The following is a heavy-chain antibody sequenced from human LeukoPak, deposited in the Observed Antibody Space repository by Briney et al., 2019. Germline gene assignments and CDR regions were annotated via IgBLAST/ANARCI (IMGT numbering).Heavy chain of an antibody. D-gene: IGHD3-22*01. Sequence: PSETLSLTCAVYGGSFSGCYWSWIRQPPGKGLEWIGEINHSGSTNYNPSLKSRVTISVDTSKNQFSLKLSSVTAADTAVYYCARDCRSARPYYYDSSGYFDYWGQGTLVTVSS. V-gene: IGHV4-34*01. J-gene: IGHJ4*02. CDR1: GGSFSGCY. CDR2: INHSGST. CDR3: ARDCRSARPYYYDSSGYFDY.